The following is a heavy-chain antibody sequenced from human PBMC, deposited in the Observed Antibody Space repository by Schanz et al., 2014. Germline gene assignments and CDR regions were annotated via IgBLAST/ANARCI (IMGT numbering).Heavy chain of an antibody. CDR1: GFTFSSYA. J-gene: IGHJ4*02. CDR2: ISGSGGST. Sequence: EVQLLESGGGLVQPGGSLRLSCAASGFTFSSYAMSWVRQAPGKGLEWVSAISGSGGSTYYADSVKGRFTISRDNSKNTLYLQMNSLRAEDTAVYYCARKVVGTIGGYYDNWGQGTLVIVSS. CDR3: ARKVVGTIGGYYDN. D-gene: IGHD3-16*01. V-gene: IGHV3-23*01.